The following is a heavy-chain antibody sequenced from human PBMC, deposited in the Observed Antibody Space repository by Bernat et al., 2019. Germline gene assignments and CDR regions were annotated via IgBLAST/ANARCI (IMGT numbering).Heavy chain of an antibody. CDR3: ATTGYSSSWYSF. Sequence: QVQLQESGPGLVKPSETLSLTCTVSGGSISSYYWSWIRQPPGKGLEWIGYIYYSGSTNYNPSLKSRVTISVDTSKNQFSLKLSSVTAADTAVYYCATTGYSSSWYSFWGQGTLVTVSS. J-gene: IGHJ4*02. V-gene: IGHV4-59*12. CDR1: GGSISSYY. D-gene: IGHD6-13*01. CDR2: IYYSGST.